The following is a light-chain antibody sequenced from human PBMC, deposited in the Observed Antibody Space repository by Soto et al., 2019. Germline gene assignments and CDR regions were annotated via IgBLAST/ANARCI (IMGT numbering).Light chain of an antibody. Sequence: QSVLTQPASVSGSPGQSITISCTGTSGDVGGYNYVSWYQQHPGKAPKLMIYDVSNRPSGVSNRFSGSKSGNTASLTISGLQAEDEADYYCSSYASSSTPYVFGTGTKVTVL. V-gene: IGLV2-14*01. CDR1: SGDVGGYNY. CDR2: DVS. J-gene: IGLJ1*01. CDR3: SSYASSSTPYV.